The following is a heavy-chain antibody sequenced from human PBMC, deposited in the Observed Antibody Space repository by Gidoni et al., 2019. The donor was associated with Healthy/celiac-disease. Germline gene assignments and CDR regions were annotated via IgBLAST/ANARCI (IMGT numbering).Heavy chain of an antibody. J-gene: IGHJ6*02. CDR2: ISYDGSNK. V-gene: IGHV3-30*18. Sequence: QVQLVESGGGVVQPGRSLRLSCAASGFTFSSYGMHWVRQAPGKWLEWVAVISYDGSNKYYADSVKGRFTISRDNSKNTLYLQMNSLRAEDTAVYYCAKTIGVIAAADFYYYYGMDVWGQGTTVTVSS. D-gene: IGHD6-13*01. CDR3: AKTIGVIAAADFYYYYGMDV. CDR1: GFTFSSYG.